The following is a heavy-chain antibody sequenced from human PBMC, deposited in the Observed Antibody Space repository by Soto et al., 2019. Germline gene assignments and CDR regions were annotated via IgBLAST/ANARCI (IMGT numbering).Heavy chain of an antibody. J-gene: IGHJ5*02. V-gene: IGHV3-74*01. CDR3: ARGFRDYDFWSGYENWFDP. Sequence: PGGCLRPSCGAAGFTFSSYWMHWVRQAPGKGLVWVSRINSDGSSTSYADSVKGRFTISRDNAKTTLYLQMNSLRAEDTAVYYCARGFRDYDFWSGYENWFDPWGQGTLVTVSS. CDR2: INSDGSST. D-gene: IGHD3-3*01. CDR1: GFTFSSYW.